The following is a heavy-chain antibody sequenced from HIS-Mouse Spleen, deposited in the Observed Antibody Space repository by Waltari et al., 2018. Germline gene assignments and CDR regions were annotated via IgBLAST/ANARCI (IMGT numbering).Heavy chain of an antibody. D-gene: IGHD3-16*01. CDR1: GFTFSSSA. J-gene: IGHJ4*02. V-gene: IGHV3-23*01. CDR2: ISGSGGST. Sequence: EVPLLESGGGLVQPGGSLRLSCAASGFTFSSSAMSWVRPAPGKGLECVSAISGSGGSTYYADSVKGRFTISRDNSKNTLYLQMNSLRAEDTAVYYCAKDRNWGSSGYFDYWGQGTLVTVSS. CDR3: AKDRNWGSSGYFDY.